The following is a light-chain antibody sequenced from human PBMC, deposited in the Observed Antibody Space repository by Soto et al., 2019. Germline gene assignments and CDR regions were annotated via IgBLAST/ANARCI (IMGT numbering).Light chain of an antibody. V-gene: IGKV3-15*01. CDR1: QNVRRN. J-gene: IGKJ2*01. CDR2: GAS. Sequence: EIVLTQSPGTLSLSPGERATLSCWASQNVRRNLAWYQQKPGQAPRLLMYGASTRAGGIPATFSGSGSGTEFTLTINSLQSEDVAVYYCQQYHNWPYTFGQGTKVDI. CDR3: QQYHNWPYT.